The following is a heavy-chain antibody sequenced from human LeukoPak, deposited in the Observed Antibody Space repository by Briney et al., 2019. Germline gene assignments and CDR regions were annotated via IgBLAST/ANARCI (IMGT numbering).Heavy chain of an antibody. Sequence: SETLSLTCTVSGDSISSSSYYWGWIRQPPGKGLEWIGNIYYTGSTYYNPSLKSRVTISLDTSKNQFSLILSSVTAADTALYYCARVGATRDYWGQGTLVTVSS. CDR2: IYYTGST. D-gene: IGHD1-26*01. V-gene: IGHV4-39*07. CDR3: ARVGATRDY. J-gene: IGHJ4*02. CDR1: GDSISSSSYY.